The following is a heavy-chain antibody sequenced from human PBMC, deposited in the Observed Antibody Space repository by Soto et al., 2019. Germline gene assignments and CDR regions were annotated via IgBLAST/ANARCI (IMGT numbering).Heavy chain of an antibody. D-gene: IGHD5-12*01. CDR2: ISAYNGNT. Sequence: QVQLVQSGAEVKKPGASVKVSCKASGYTFTSYGISWVRQAPGQGLEWMGWISAYNGNTNYAQKLQGRVTMTTDTTTSTAYMELRSLRSDDTAVYYCARAPPPPSYENRHYYYGMDVWGQGTTVTVSS. V-gene: IGHV1-18*01. CDR1: GYTFTSYG. CDR3: ARAPPPPSYENRHYYYGMDV. J-gene: IGHJ6*02.